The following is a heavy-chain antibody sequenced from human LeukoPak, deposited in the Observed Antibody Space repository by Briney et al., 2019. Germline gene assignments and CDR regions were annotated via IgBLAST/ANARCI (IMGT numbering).Heavy chain of an antibody. V-gene: IGHV3-33*01. J-gene: IGHJ4*02. Sequence: GGSLRLSCAASGFIFSSYGMHWVRQAPGKGLEWVAVIWYDGSNKYYADSVKGRFTISRDNSKNTLHLQMNSLRAEDTAVYYCVRRAISPDYWGQGTLVTVSS. CDR1: GFIFSSYG. CDR3: VRRAISPDY. D-gene: IGHD1-26*01. CDR2: IWYDGSNK.